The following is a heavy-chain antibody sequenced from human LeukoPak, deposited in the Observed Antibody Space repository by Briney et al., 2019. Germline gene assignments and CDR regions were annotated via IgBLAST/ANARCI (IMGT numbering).Heavy chain of an antibody. J-gene: IGHJ4*02. CDR1: GYSISSGYY. CDR3: AREDSSRPDY. CDR2: IYHSGST. V-gene: IGHV4-38-2*02. Sequence: PLETLSLTCTVSGYSISSGYYWGWIRQPPGKGLEWIGSIYHSGSTYYNPSLKSRVTISVDTSKNQFSLKLSSVTAADTAVYYCAREDSSRPDYWGQGTLVTVSS. D-gene: IGHD6-13*01.